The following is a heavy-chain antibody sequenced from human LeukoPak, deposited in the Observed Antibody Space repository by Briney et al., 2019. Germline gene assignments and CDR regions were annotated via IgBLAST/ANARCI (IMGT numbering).Heavy chain of an antibody. CDR1: GFTFSSYG. V-gene: IGHV3-33*01. D-gene: IGHD6-13*01. J-gene: IGHJ4*02. Sequence: PGRSLRLSCAASGFTFSSYGMHWVRQAPGKGLEGVAVIWYDGSNKYYADSVKGRFTISRDNSKNTLYLQMNSLRAEDTAVYYCAREITSGYSSSRYYFDYWGQGTLVTVSS. CDR2: IWYDGSNK. CDR3: AREITSGYSSSRYYFDY.